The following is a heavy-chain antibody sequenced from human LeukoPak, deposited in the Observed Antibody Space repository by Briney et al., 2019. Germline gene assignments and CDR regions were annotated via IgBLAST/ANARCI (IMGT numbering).Heavy chain of an antibody. CDR3: ARSVPGGSGWMGSIDY. J-gene: IGHJ4*02. CDR1: GFTFSNCD. D-gene: IGHD6-19*01. V-gene: IGHV3-13*01. Sequence: GGSLRLSCAASGFTFSNCDMHWVRQVIGKGLEWVSAIGASGDTYYPDSVRGRFTISRENAKSSLFLQIDSLRAGDTAVYYCARSVPGGSGWMGSIDYWGQGTLLTVSS. CDR2: IGASGDT.